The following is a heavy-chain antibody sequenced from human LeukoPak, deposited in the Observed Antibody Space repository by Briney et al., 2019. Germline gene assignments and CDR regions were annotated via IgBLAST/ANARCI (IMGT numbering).Heavy chain of an antibody. CDR1: GYSFTSYW. D-gene: IGHD2-2*01. J-gene: IGHJ4*02. V-gene: IGHV5-51*01. CDR2: IYPGDSDT. CDR3: ARLSSVRYCSSTSCYYY. Sequence: GESLKISFKGSGYSFTSYWIGWVRPMPGKGLEWMGIIYPGDSDTRYSPSFQGQVTISADKSISTAYLQWSSLKASDTAMYYCARLSSVRYCSSTSCYYYWGQGTLVTVSS.